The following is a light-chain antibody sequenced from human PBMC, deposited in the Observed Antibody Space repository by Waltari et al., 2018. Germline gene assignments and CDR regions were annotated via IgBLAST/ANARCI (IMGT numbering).Light chain of an antibody. Sequence: DIQMTQSPSTLSASVGDRVTITCRASQSISSWLAWYQQKTGKAPKILMYQASSLESGVPSRFSGSGSGTEFTLTISSLQPDDFATYYCQQYNSYPYTFGQGTKLEIK. CDR3: QQYNSYPYT. J-gene: IGKJ2*01. CDR2: QAS. V-gene: IGKV1-5*03. CDR1: QSISSW.